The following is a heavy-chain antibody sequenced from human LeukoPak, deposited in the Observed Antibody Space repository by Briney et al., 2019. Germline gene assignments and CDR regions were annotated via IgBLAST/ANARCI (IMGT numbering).Heavy chain of an antibody. J-gene: IGHJ6*03. Sequence: PGGSLRLSCAASGFTFSSYEMNWVRQAPGKGLEWVSYISSSGSTIYYADSVKGRFTISRDNAENSLYLQMNSLRAEDTAVYYCARAPEVLWFGELSGYYYMDVWGKGTTVTVSS. CDR2: ISSSGSTI. CDR3: ARAPEVLWFGELSGYYYMDV. D-gene: IGHD3-10*01. CDR1: GFTFSSYE. V-gene: IGHV3-48*03.